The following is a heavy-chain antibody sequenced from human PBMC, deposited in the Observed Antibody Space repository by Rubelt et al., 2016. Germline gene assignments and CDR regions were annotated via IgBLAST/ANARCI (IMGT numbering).Heavy chain of an antibody. J-gene: IGHJ3*02. CDR1: GFSLSTSGVG. CDR2: IYWDDDK. CDR3: GNRYEGSSGLAAFDI. V-gene: IGHV2-5*02. Sequence: ITLKESGPTLVKPTQTLTLTCTFSGFSLSTSGVGVGWIRQPPGKALEWLALIYWDDDKRYSPSLKSRLTITKDTSKNQVVLTMTNMDPVDTAPYYCGNRYEGSSGLAAFDIWGQGTIVTVSS. D-gene: IGHD2-15*01.